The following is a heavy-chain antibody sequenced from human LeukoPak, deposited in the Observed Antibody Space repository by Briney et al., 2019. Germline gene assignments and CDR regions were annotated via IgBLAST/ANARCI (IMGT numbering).Heavy chain of an antibody. V-gene: IGHV4-34*01. Sequence: SETLSLTCAVYGGSFRGYYWSWIRQPPGKGLEWIGEIKHRGSTNYNPSRKSRVTISVDTSKHQFSLKLSSVTAADTAVYYCARHGDYYDSSGYLTGRFDYWGQGTLVTVSS. CDR3: ARHGDYYDSSGYLTGRFDY. D-gene: IGHD3-22*01. CDR1: GGSFRGYY. J-gene: IGHJ4*02. CDR2: IKHRGST.